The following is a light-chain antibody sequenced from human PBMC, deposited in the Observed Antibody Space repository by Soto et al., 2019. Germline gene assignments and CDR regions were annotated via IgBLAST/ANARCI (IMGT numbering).Light chain of an antibody. Sequence: IPLTHSPSSVSASVGYGFTIISRASQGISSWLAWYQQKPGKAPKLLIYAASSLQSGVPPRFSGSGSGTDFTLAISSLQPEDSATYYCLQDINYPWTFGQGTKVDIK. J-gene: IGKJ1*01. V-gene: IGKV1-12*01. CDR2: AAS. CDR1: QGISSW. CDR3: LQDINYPWT.